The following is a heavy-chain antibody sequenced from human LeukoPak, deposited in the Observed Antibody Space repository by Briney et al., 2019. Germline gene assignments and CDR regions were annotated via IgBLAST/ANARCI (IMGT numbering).Heavy chain of an antibody. Sequence: SETLSLTCTVSGGSMFNYYWNWIRQPPGKGLEWIGYIYVNGITNYSPSLRSRGTISIATSKNQFSLRLTSVTAADTAMYYCALRAYYDSSGYHPTSGYFDLWGRGPLVSVSS. J-gene: IGHJ2*01. CDR1: GGSMFNYY. V-gene: IGHV4-4*08. CDR3: ALRAYYDSSGYHPTSGYFDL. D-gene: IGHD3-22*01. CDR2: IYVNGIT.